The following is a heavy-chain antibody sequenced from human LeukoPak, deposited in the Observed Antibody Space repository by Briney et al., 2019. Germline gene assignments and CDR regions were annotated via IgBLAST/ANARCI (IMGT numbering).Heavy chain of an antibody. CDR3: AKHSDYGSASPLDF. J-gene: IGHJ4*02. CDR1: GFTFSSSA. D-gene: IGHD3-10*01. Sequence: GGSLRLSCAASGFTFSSSAMTWVRQAPGKGLEWVSTISGSGGSTYYADSVKGRFTISRDNSKNTLYMQMNNLRAEDTAVYYCAKHSDYGSASPLDFWGQRTLVTVSS. V-gene: IGHV3-23*01. CDR2: ISGSGGST.